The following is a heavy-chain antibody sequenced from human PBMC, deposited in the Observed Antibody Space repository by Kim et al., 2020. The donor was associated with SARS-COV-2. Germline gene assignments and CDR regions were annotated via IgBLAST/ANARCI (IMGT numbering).Heavy chain of an antibody. CDR1: VGTFSSYA. V-gene: IGHV1-69*13. J-gene: IGHJ5*02. Sequence: SVKVSCKASVGTFSSYAISWVRQAPGQGLEWMGGIIPIFGTANYAQRFQGRVTITADESTSTAYMELSSLRSEDTAVYYCARESVELGELSFGLAWGQGTLVTVSS. D-gene: IGHD3-16*02. CDR3: ARESVELGELSFGLA. CDR2: IIPIFGTA.